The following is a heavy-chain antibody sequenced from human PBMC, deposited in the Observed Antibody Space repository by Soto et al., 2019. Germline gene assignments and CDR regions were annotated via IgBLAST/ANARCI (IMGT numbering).Heavy chain of an antibody. V-gene: IGHV1-18*01. CDR2: ISAYNGNT. CDR3: ARDPGMVLYCSGGSCYDY. CDR1: GYTFTSYG. J-gene: IGHJ4*02. D-gene: IGHD2-15*01. Sequence: GASVKVSCKASGYTFTSYGISWVRQAPGQGLEWMGWISAYNGNTNYAQKLQGRVTMTTDTSTSTAYKELRSLRSDDTAVYYCARDPGMVLYCSGGSCYDYWGQGTLVTVSS.